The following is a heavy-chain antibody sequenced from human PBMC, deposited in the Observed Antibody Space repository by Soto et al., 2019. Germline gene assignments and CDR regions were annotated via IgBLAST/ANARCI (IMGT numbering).Heavy chain of an antibody. D-gene: IGHD2-15*01. V-gene: IGHV3-30-3*01. CDR3: ARALVEARRWEYYYYYGMDV. CDR1: GFTFSSYA. J-gene: IGHJ6*02. Sequence: GGSLRLSCAASGFTFSSYAMHWVRQAPGKGLEWVAVISYDGSNKYYADSVKGRFTISRDNSKNTLYLQMNSLRAEDTAVYYCARALVEARRWEYYYYYGMDVWGQGSTVTVYS. CDR2: ISYDGSNK.